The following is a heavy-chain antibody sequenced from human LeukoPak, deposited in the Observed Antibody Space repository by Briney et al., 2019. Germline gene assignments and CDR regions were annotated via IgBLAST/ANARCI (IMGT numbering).Heavy chain of an antibody. J-gene: IGHJ5*02. CDR2: IKYDGSNA. CDR3: AKSDWFDP. CDR1: GFTLNNYW. V-gene: IGHV3-74*03. Sequence: PGESLRLSCETSGFTLNNYWMSWLRRAPGKGLEWVSRIKYDGSNAMYAKSVKGRFTISRHNARGTLYLQMNSLRADDTAVYYAAKSDWFDPCGRGTLVTVSS.